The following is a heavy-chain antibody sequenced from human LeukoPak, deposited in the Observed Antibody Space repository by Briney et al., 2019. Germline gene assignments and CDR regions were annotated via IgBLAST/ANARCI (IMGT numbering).Heavy chain of an antibody. Sequence: SETLSLTCSVSDGSIRTYYWSWIRQSPGQGLEWIGNIYYRGDINYNPSLKSRVIISIDTSKNQFSLKLSSVTAADTAVYYCARREEEMASPGFDYWGQGTLVTVSS. CDR2: IYYRGDI. J-gene: IGHJ4*02. D-gene: IGHD5-24*01. CDR1: DGSIRTYY. V-gene: IGHV4-59*08. CDR3: ARREEEMASPGFDY.